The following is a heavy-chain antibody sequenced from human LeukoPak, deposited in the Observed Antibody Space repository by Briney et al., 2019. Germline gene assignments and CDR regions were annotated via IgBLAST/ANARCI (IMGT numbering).Heavy chain of an antibody. CDR3: ARAGLGYSSSWDYYYYMNV. CDR2: INPNSGGT. D-gene: IGHD6-13*01. V-gene: IGHV1-2*02. J-gene: IGHJ6*03. CDR1: GYTFTGYY. Sequence: ASVKVSCKASGYTFTGYYMHWVRQAPGHGLEWMGWINPNSGGTNYAQKFQGRVTMTRDTSISTVYMELSRLRSDDTAVYYCARAGLGYSSSWDYYYYMNVWGKGTTVTVSS.